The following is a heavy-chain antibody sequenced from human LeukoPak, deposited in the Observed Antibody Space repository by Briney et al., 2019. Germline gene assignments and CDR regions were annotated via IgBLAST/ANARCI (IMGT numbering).Heavy chain of an antibody. CDR2: ISAYNGNT. J-gene: IGHJ3*02. Sequence: GASVKVSCKASGYTFSSYAISWVRQAPGQGLEWMGWISAYNGNTNYEQKLQGRVTMTTDTSTSTAYMELRSLRSDDTAVYYCARVPIIYDILTGYFHDAFDIWGQGTMVTVSS. D-gene: IGHD3-9*01. V-gene: IGHV1-18*01. CDR3: ARVPIIYDILTGYFHDAFDI. CDR1: GYTFSSYA.